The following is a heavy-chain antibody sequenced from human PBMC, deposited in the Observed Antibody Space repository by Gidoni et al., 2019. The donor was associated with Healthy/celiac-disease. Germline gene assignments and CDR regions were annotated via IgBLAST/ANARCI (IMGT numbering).Heavy chain of an antibody. Sequence: EVQLVQSGAEVKKPGESLRISCKGSGYSFTSYWLSWVRQMPGKGLEWMGRIDPSDSYTNYSPSFQGHVTISADKSISTAYLQWSSLKASDTAMYYCARHAYYYDSSGYYLSGEYFQHWGQGTLVTVSS. D-gene: IGHD3-22*01. CDR2: IDPSDSYT. J-gene: IGHJ1*01. V-gene: IGHV5-10-1*03. CDR3: ARHAYYYDSSGYYLSGEYFQH. CDR1: GYSFTSYW.